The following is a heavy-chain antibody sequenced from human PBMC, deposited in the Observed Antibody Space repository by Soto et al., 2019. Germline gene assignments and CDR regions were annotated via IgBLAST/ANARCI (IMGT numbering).Heavy chain of an antibody. Sequence: EVQLVESGGGLVQPGGSLRLSCAASGFTFSSYNMNWVRQTPGKGLEWVSHISSSSSTIYYADSVKGRFTISRDNAKNSLYLQMNSLRVEDTAVHYCARCDYGDHGEMTLGYYFDSWGQGTLVTVSS. CDR3: ARCDYGDHGEMTLGYYFDS. CDR1: GFTFSSYN. V-gene: IGHV3-48*01. CDR2: ISSSSSTI. D-gene: IGHD4-17*01. J-gene: IGHJ4*02.